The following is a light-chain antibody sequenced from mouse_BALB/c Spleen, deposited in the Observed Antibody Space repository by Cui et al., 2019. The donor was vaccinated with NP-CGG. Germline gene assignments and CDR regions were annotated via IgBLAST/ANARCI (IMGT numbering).Light chain of an antibody. CDR3: ALWYSNHWV. CDR2: GTN. V-gene: IGLV1*01. CDR1: TGAVTTSNY. J-gene: IGLJ1*01. Sequence: AVVTQESALTTSPGETVTLICRSSTGAVTTSNYANWVQEKPDHLFTGLIGGTNNRAPGVPARFSGSLIGDKAALTITRAQTEDETIYFCALWYSNHWVFGGGTKLTVL.